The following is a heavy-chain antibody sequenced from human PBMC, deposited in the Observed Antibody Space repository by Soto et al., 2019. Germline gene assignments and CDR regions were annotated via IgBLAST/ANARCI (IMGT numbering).Heavy chain of an antibody. Sequence: PGGSLRLSFAASGFTFSSCSMNWFRKAPGKGLEWVSYISSSSSTIYYADSVKGRFTISRDNAKNSLYLQMNSLRAEDTAVYYCARDYYDSSGYYALFDYWGQGT. V-gene: IGHV3-48*01. J-gene: IGHJ4*02. D-gene: IGHD3-22*01. CDR1: GFTFSSCS. CDR2: ISSSSSTI. CDR3: ARDYYDSSGYYALFDY.